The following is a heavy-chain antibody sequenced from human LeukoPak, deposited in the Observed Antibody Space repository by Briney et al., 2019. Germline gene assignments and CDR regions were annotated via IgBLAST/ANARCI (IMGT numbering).Heavy chain of an antibody. V-gene: IGHV4-34*01. CDR3: ARIGLYMSNWYFDL. J-gene: IGHJ2*01. D-gene: IGHD3/OR15-3a*01. Sequence: SETLSLTCAVYGGSFSGYYWSWIRQPPGKGLEWIGEINHSGSTNYNPSLKSRVTISVDTSKNQFSLNLSSLTAADTAVYYCARIGLYMSNWYFDLWGRGTLVTVSS. CDR1: GGSFSGYY. CDR2: INHSGST.